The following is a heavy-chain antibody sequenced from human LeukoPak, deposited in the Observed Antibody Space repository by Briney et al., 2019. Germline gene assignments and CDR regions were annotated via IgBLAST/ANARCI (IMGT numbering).Heavy chain of an antibody. Sequence: SETLSLTCTVSGGSISSYYWSWIRQPPGKGLEWIGYIYYSGSTSYNPSLRSRVTISVDTSKNHFSLKLSSVTAADTAVYYCARYSGSYPHDAFDIWGQGTMVTVSS. CDR1: GGSISSYY. J-gene: IGHJ3*02. D-gene: IGHD1-26*01. V-gene: IGHV4-59*01. CDR3: ARYSGSYPHDAFDI. CDR2: IYYSGST.